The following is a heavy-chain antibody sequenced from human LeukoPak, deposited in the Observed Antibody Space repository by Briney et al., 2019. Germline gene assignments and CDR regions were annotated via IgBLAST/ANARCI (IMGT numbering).Heavy chain of an antibody. J-gene: IGHJ5*02. D-gene: IGHD2/OR15-2a*01. V-gene: IGHV1-18*01. CDR2: ISAYNGNT. CDR1: GYTFTSYG. Sequence: ASVKVSCKTSGYTFTSYGISWVRQAPGQGLEWMGWISAYNGNTNYAQKLQGRVTVTTDTSTSTAYMELRSLRSEDTAVYYCARDNNTSSLADPWGQGTLVTVSS. CDR3: ARDNNTSSLADP.